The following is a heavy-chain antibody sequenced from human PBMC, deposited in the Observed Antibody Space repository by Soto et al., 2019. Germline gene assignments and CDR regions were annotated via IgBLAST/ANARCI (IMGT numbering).Heavy chain of an antibody. Sequence: QVQLVQSGAEVKKPGASVKVSCKASGYTFTSYYMHWVRQAPGQGLEWMGIINPSDSTSYAQKFQGRVTMTGDTSTSTVYMELSSLRSEDTAVYYCARVYCSGGSCYSIDYWGQGTLVTVSS. D-gene: IGHD2-15*01. CDR3: ARVYCSGGSCYSIDY. V-gene: IGHV1-46*03. J-gene: IGHJ4*02. CDR2: INPSDST. CDR1: GYTFTSYY.